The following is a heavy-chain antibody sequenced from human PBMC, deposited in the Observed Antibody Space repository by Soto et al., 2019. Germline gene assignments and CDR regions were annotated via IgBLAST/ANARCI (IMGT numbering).Heavy chain of an antibody. CDR2: IYYSGST. Sequence: SETLSLTCTVSGGSVISGDYFWIWLRQSPGKRLEWIAYIYYSGSTNYNPSLKSRATISVDTSKSQVSLTLTSMTAADAALYYCARSPNYYYYGFDVWGQGTAVTVSS. J-gene: IGHJ6*02. CDR3: ARSPNYYYYGFDV. V-gene: IGHV4-61*08. CDR1: GGSVISGDYF. D-gene: IGHD3-10*01.